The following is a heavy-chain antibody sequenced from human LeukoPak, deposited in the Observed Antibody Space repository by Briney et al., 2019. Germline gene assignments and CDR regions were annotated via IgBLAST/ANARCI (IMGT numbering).Heavy chain of an antibody. V-gene: IGHV3-23*01. D-gene: IGHD3-3*01. Sequence: PGGSLRLSCAASGFTFSSFAMNWVRQAPGKGLEWVSTMSGDATSTYYADSVKGRFTLSRDNSKNTLYLQMNSLRAEDTAVYHCAKMGNDFWSGYYSGGYFDFWGQGTLVTVSS. J-gene: IGHJ4*02. CDR2: MSGDATST. CDR3: AKMGNDFWSGYYSGGYFDF. CDR1: GFTFSSFA.